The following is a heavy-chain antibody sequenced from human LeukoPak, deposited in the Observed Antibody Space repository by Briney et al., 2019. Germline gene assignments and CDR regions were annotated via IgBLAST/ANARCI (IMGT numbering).Heavy chain of an antibody. CDR1: GFAFGNTG. J-gene: IGHJ2*01. V-gene: IGHV3-23*01. CDR2: ISRGGDMT. D-gene: IGHD2-21*01. CDR3: AKKGVIANWYFDI. Sequence: GGSLRLSCAASGFAFGNTGMSWVRQTPGTGLEWVSSISRGGDMTFYADSVRGRFTVSRDNSINTLYLQMNSLRAEDTAVYFCAKKGVIANWYFDIWGRGTLVTVSS.